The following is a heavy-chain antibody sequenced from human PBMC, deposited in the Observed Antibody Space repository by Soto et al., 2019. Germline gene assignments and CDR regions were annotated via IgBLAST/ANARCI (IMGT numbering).Heavy chain of an antibody. D-gene: IGHD5-12*01. CDR3: AHRPRGYAYYFDY. Sequence: QITLKESGPTLVKPTQTLTLTCTFSGFSLSTRGVAVGWFRQPPGKALEWLALIYWDEDKWYRPSLKSRLTITDNTSKNQVVLTTTNMDPVDTATYYCAHRPRGYAYYFDYWGQGTLVTVSS. CDR2: IYWDEDK. CDR1: GFSLSTRGVA. J-gene: IGHJ4*02. V-gene: IGHV2-5*02.